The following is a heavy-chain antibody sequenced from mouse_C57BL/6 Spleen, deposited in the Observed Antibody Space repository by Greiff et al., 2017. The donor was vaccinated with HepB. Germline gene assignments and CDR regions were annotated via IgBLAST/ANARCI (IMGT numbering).Heavy chain of an antibody. V-gene: IGHV3-6*01. D-gene: IGHD2-2*01. J-gene: IGHJ2*01. CDR1: GYSITSGYY. CDR3: AGGYPFDY. CDR2: ISYDGSN. Sequence: EVQLQESGPGLVKPSQSLSLTCSVTGYSITSGYYWNWIRQFPGNKLEWMGYISYDGSNNYNPSLKNRISITRDTSKNQFFLKLNSVTTEDTATYYCAGGYPFDYWGQGTTLTVSS.